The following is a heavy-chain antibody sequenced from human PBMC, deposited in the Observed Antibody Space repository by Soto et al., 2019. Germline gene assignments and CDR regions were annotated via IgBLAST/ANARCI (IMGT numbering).Heavy chain of an antibody. D-gene: IGHD4-17*01. V-gene: IGHV3-74*01. CDR3: ARPATVYYSGMDV. Sequence: XGSRKLSCAAARFTFSSYGMPWVRQAPGKGLVWVSRINSDGSSTSYADSVKGRFTISRDNAKNTLYLQMNSLRAEDTAVYYCARPATVYYSGMDVSGQGTMVTVSS. J-gene: IGHJ6*02. CDR2: INSDGSST. CDR1: RFTFSSYG.